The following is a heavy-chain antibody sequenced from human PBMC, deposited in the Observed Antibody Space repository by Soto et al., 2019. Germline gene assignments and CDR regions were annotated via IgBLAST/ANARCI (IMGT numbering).Heavy chain of an antibody. CDR3: ARRPKLTDLGDRGYYGMDV. J-gene: IGHJ6*02. D-gene: IGHD2-21*02. Sequence: QVHLVQSGAEVKKPGASVTFPCKASGYTFSNYYMHWVRQAPGQGLGWVGIINPSGGGTTYAQNFQGRVTMTRDTSPSTVCRELNSLGSEDTAVYFCARRPKLTDLGDRGYYGMDVWGHGTTVTVSS. V-gene: IGHV1-46*01. CDR1: GYTFSNYY. CDR2: INPSGGGT.